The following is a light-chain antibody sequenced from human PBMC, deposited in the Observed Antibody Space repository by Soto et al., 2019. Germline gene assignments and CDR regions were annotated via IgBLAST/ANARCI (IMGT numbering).Light chain of an antibody. CDR2: KND. J-gene: IGLJ1*01. CDR1: SSNIGSNF. CDR3: AAWDDSLSVYYV. Sequence: SVLTQPPPASGTPGQRVTLSCSGSSSNIGSNFVYWYQQLPGTAPKLLIYKNDQRPSGVPDRFSGSKSGTSASLAISGLRSEDEADYYCAAWDDSLSVYYVFGTGTKVTVL. V-gene: IGLV1-47*01.